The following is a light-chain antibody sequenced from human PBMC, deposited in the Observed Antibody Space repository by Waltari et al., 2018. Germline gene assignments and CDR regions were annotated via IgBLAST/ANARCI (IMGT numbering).Light chain of an antibody. Sequence: DIQMTQSPSTLSASIGDRVTITCRASQSVNSWLAWYQQKPGKAPKLLIYKASNLDSGVPSRFSGGGSGTEFTLTISSLQPDDFATYYCQQYNSYSLWTFGQGTRLEIK. CDR2: KAS. V-gene: IGKV1-5*03. CDR1: QSVNSW. CDR3: QQYNSYSLWT. J-gene: IGKJ5*01.